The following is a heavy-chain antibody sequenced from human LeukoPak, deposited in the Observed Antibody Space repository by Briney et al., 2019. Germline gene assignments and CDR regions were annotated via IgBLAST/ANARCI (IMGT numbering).Heavy chain of an antibody. CDR2: INHDGSEK. D-gene: IGHD5-12*01. Sequence: GGSLRLSCAASGFTFRNYGMHWVRQAPGQGLEWVANINHDGSEKYYVDAVQGRFTISRDNAENSLYLQMNSVRAEDTAVYYCTRNVYWLFDYWGQGTLVSVSS. CDR3: TRNVYWLFDY. J-gene: IGHJ4*02. CDR1: GFTFRNYG. V-gene: IGHV3-7*03.